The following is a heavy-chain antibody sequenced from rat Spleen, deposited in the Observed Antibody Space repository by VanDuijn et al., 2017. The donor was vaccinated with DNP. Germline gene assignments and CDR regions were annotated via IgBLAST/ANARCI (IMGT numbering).Heavy chain of an antibody. CDR1: GFTFSDFY. J-gene: IGHJ2*01. Sequence: EVQLVESGGGLVQPGRSLKLSCVASGFTFSDFYMAWIRQAPTKGLEWVAYIRYDRGITYYGDSVKGRFTISRDNAKSTLYLQINSLRSEDMATYYCARHVLPLRVWDYWGQGVMVTVSS. CDR3: ARHVLPLRVWDY. V-gene: IGHV5-22*01. CDR2: IRYDRGIT. D-gene: IGHD1-4*01.